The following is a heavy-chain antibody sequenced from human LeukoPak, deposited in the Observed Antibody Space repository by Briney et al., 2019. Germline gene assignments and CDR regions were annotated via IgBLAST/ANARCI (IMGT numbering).Heavy chain of an antibody. J-gene: IGHJ4*02. CDR3: AKDNTIASRPVFDS. CDR2: ISSDGTYT. Sequence: GGSLRLSCVASGFTFNKFAMNWVRQAPGQGPEWVSTISSDGTYTYYADAVKGRFTISRDNSKNTQYLQMNSLRAEDTAMYYCAKDNTIASRPVFDSWGQGTLVTVSS. CDR1: GFTFNKFA. D-gene: IGHD6-6*01. V-gene: IGHV3-23*01.